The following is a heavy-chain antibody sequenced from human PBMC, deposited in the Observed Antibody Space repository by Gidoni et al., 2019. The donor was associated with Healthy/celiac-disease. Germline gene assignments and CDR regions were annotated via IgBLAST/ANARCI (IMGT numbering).Heavy chain of an antibody. Sequence: EVQLLESGGGLVQPGGSLRLSCAASGLTFSSYAMSWVRQAPGKGLEWVSAISCSGGSTYYADSVKGRFTISRDNSKNTLYLQMNSLRAEDTAVYYCAKPPYGDSDAFDIWGQGTMVTVSS. D-gene: IGHD4-17*01. CDR2: ISCSGGST. V-gene: IGHV3-23*01. CDR3: AKPPYGDSDAFDI. CDR1: GLTFSSYA. J-gene: IGHJ3*02.